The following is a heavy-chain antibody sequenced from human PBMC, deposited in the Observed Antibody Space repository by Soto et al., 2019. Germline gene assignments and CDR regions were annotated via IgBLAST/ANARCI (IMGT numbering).Heavy chain of an antibody. J-gene: IGHJ6*03. CDR2: ITWSSESM. D-gene: IGHD2-21*02. Sequence: EVQLVESGGGLVQPGRSLRLSCVASGFTFYNHGMHWVRQAPGRGLEWVSGITWSSESMGYADSVKGRFTISRDNAKNSLYLQMNSLSPEDTALYYCAKEDCGFSGYMDVWGKGTRVTVSS. CDR3: AKEDCGFSGYMDV. V-gene: IGHV3-9*01. CDR1: GFTFYNHG.